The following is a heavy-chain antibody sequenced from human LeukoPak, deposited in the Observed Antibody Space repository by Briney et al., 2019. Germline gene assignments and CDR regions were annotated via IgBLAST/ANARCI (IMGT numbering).Heavy chain of an antibody. J-gene: IGHJ6*03. CDR1: GFTFSDYY. Sequence: PGGSLRLXCAASGFTFSDYYMSWIRQAPGKGLEWVSYISSSGSTIYYADSVKGRFTISRDNAKNSLYLQMNSLRAEDTAVYYCARTPSPQYYYYMDVWGKGTTVTVSS. CDR2: ISSSGSTI. V-gene: IGHV3-11*04. CDR3: ARTPSPQYYYYMDV.